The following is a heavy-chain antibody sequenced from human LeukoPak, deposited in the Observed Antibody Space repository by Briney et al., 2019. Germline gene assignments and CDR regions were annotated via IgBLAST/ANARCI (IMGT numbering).Heavy chain of an antibody. CDR1: GFTFSGSA. J-gene: IGHJ4*02. CDR2: IRSKANSYAT. V-gene: IGHV3-73*01. D-gene: IGHD6-19*01. Sequence: GGSLKLSCAASGFTFSGSAMHWVRQASGKGLEWVGRIRSKANSYATAYAASVKGRFTISRDDSKNTAYLQMSSLKTEDTAVYYCTTIPGIAVAGTWFNYWGQGTLVTVSS. CDR3: TTIPGIAVAGTWFNY.